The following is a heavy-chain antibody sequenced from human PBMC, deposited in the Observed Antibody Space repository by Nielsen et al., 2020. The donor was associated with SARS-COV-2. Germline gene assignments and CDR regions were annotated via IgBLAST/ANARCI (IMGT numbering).Heavy chain of an antibody. CDR2: ISCTADST. V-gene: IGHV3-23*01. CDR1: GFSFNTFG. CDR3: ARVSGYYWPQDY. J-gene: IGHJ4*02. D-gene: IGHD5-12*01. Sequence: ESLKISCAASGFSFNTFGMGWVRQTPGKGLEWISTISCTADSTYYADSVKGRFTISRDNSKNTLYLQMNSLRAEDTATYYCARVSGYYWPQDYWGQGTLVTVSS.